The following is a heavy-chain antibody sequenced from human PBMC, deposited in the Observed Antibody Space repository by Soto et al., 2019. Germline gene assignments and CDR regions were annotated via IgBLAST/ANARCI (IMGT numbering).Heavy chain of an antibody. V-gene: IGHV5-10-1*01. CDR1: GYSFTSYW. CDR3: ASQEYCSSTSCYHQNYYYGMDV. CDR2: IDPSDSYT. J-gene: IGHJ6*04. D-gene: IGHD2-2*01. Sequence: PGESLKISCKGSGYSFTSYWISWVRQMPGKGLEWMGRIDPSDSYTNYSPSFQGHVTISADKSISTAYLQWSSLKASDTAMYYCASQEYCSSTSCYHQNYYYGMDVWGKGTTVTVSS.